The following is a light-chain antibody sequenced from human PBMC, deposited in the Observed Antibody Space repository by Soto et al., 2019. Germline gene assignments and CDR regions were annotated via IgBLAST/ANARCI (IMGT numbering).Light chain of an antibody. CDR2: RVS. CDR3: MQLTQFPRT. CDR1: QSLVHIDGKTY. V-gene: IGKV2-24*01. Sequence: EIVLTQSPLSSPVTLGQPVSISCRSRQSLVHIDGKTYLSWLHQRPGQPPRLLIFRVSNRFSGVPDRICGSGEGTDLTLKISRVEPEDVGVYYCMQLTQFPRTFGQGTKLEI. J-gene: IGKJ1*01.